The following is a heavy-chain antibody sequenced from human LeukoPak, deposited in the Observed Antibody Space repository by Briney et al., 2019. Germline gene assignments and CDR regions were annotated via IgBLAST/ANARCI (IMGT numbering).Heavy chain of an antibody. CDR2: ISAYSGNT. CDR1: GYTFTSYG. J-gene: IGHJ5*02. CDR3: ATVVVPAYNWFDP. V-gene: IGHV1-18*01. D-gene: IGHD2-2*01. Sequence: AASVKVSCKASGYTFTSYGISWVRQAPGQGLEWMGWISAYSGNTNYAQKLQGRVTMTTDTSTSTAYMELRSLRSDDTAVYYCATVVVPAYNWFDPWGQGTLVTVSS.